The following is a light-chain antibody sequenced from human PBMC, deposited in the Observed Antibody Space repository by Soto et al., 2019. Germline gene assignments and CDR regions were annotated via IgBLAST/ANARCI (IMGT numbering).Light chain of an antibody. CDR3: MQALQSLT. CDR1: QSLLYNNTYNY. CDR2: FGS. V-gene: IGKV2-28*01. J-gene: IGKJ5*01. Sequence: EIVMTQSPLTLPVTPGEPASISCRSSQSLLYNNTYNYLDWYVQKPGQSPQLLIYFGSNRAPGVPDRFSGNGSGTDFTLKINRVEAEDVGTYYCMQALQSLTFGQGTRLEIQ.